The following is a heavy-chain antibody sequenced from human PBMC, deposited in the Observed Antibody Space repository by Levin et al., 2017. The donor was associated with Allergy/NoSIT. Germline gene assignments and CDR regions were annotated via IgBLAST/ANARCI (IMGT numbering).Heavy chain of an antibody. J-gene: IGHJ4*02. CDR3: ARAIEYYYGSGSYSFDY. V-gene: IGHV4-30-4*01. Sequence: SETLSLTCTVSGGSISSGDYYWSWIRQPPGKGLEWIGYIYYSGSTYYNPSLKSRVTISVDTSKNQFSLKLSSVTAADTAVYYCARAIEYYYGSGSYSFDYWGQGTLVTVSS. D-gene: IGHD3-10*01. CDR2: IYYSGST. CDR1: GGSISSGDYY.